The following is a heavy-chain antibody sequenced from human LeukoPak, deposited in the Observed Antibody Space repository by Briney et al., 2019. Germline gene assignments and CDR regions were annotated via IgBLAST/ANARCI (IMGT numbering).Heavy chain of an antibody. D-gene: IGHD2-15*01. CDR3: VRGGYCSGGSCYLKPYYFDY. CDR2: IYSSEST. Sequence: KSSETLSLTCTVPGGSISSSGNYYWSWIRQPAGKGLEWIGCIYSSESTDYNPSLKSRVTILLDTPKNQFSLNLSSVTAADTAVYYCVRGGYCSGGSCYLKPYYFDYWGQGTLVTVSS. J-gene: IGHJ4*02. V-gene: IGHV4-61*02. CDR1: GGSISSSGNYY.